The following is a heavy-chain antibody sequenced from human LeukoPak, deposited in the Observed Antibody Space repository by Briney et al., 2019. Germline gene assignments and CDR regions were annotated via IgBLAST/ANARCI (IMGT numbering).Heavy chain of an antibody. CDR1: GGSISSSSYY. J-gene: IGHJ4*02. Sequence: PSETLSLNCTVYGGSISSSSYYWGWIRQPPGKGLEWNGSIYYSGSTYYNPSLKSRVTISVDTSKNQFSLKLGSVTAADTAVYYCASSGIAADDYWGQGTLVTVSS. CDR2: IYYSGST. V-gene: IGHV4-39*01. CDR3: ASSGIAADDY. D-gene: IGHD6-13*01.